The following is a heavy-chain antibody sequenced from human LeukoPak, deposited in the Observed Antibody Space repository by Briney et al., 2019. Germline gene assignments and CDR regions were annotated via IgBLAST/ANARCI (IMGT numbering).Heavy chain of an antibody. J-gene: IGHJ4*02. D-gene: IGHD3-10*01. CDR1: GFTFSNYA. Sequence: PGGSLRLSCAASGFTFSNYAMSWVRPAPGKGLEWVSAISGSGGRTYYADSVKGRFTISRDNSKNTLYLQMNSLRAEDTAVYYCAKLLWVRRCFDYWGQGTLVTVSS. CDR3: AKLLWVRRCFDY. V-gene: IGHV3-23*01. CDR2: ISGSGGRT.